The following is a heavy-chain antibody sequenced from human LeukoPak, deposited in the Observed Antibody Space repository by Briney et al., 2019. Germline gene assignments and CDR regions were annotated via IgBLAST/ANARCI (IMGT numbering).Heavy chain of an antibody. D-gene: IGHD1/OR15-1a*01. V-gene: IGHV3-23*01. Sequence: GGSLRLSCAASGFTFSSYVVSWVRQAPGKGLEWVSAITANGGGTNYADSVKGRFTISRDNSKNTLFLQMNSLRAEDTALYYCAKEGNIDGRFVTVDYWGQGTLVTVSS. CDR1: GFTFSSYV. CDR2: ITANGGGT. CDR3: AKEGNIDGRFVTVDY. J-gene: IGHJ4*02.